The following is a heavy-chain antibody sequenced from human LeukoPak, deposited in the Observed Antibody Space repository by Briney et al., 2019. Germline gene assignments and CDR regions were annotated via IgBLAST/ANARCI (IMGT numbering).Heavy chain of an antibody. J-gene: IGHJ4*02. CDR2: ISGSGSNT. CDR3: AKGTYDSRGHFDY. Sequence: GALRLSCAASGFTFSRYAMTWVRQAPGEGLEGVSGISGSGSNTYYADSVKGRFTISRDNSKNTLYLQMNSLRAEDTAAYYCAKGTYDSRGHFDYWGQGALVSVSS. D-gene: IGHD3-22*01. CDR1: GFTFSRYA. V-gene: IGHV3-23*01.